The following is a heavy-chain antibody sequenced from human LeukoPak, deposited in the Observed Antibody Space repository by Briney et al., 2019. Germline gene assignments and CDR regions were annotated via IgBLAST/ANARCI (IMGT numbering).Heavy chain of an antibody. D-gene: IGHD3-3*01. Sequence: GASVKVSCKASGYIFTNYNINWVRQATGQGLEWMGWMTPPSSHTGFAQKLQRRVTITSNPSISTAYMELSSLRSEDTAVYYCATGLRFLEGRGYWGQGTLVTVSS. CDR1: GYIFTNYN. CDR3: ATGLRFLEGRGY. J-gene: IGHJ4*02. V-gene: IGHV1-8*03. CDR2: MTPPSSHT.